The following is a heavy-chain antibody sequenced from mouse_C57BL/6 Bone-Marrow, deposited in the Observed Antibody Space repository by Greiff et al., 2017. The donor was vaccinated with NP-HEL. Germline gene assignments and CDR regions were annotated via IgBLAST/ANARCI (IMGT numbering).Heavy chain of an antibody. CDR2: INPDSSTI. J-gene: IGHJ1*03. Sequence: AASGIDFSRYWMSWVRRAPGKGLEWIGEINPDSSTINYAPSLKDKFIISRDNAKNTLYLQMSKVRSEDTALYYCASPYYGYDEDWYFDVWGTGTTVTVSS. CDR1: GIDFSRYW. D-gene: IGHD2-2*01. CDR3: ASPYYGYDEDWYFDV. V-gene: IGHV4-1*01.